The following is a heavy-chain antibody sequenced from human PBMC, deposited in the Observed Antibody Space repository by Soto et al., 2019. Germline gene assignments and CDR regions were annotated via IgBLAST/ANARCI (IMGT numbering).Heavy chain of an antibody. CDR3: ARPSKRAVVYPTAYYYYYMDV. J-gene: IGHJ6*03. D-gene: IGHD2-8*02. V-gene: IGHV3-7*01. CDR1: GFTFSSYW. Sequence: GGSLRLSCAASGFTFSSYWMSWVRQTPGKGLEWVANIKRDGSGIYYLDPVKGRFTISRDNAKNSLYLQMSSLGAEDTAVYYCARPSKRAVVYPTAYYYYYMDVWGKGTTVTVSS. CDR2: IKRDGSGI.